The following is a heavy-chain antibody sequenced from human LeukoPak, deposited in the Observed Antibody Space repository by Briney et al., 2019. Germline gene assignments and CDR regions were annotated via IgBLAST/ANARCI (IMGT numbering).Heavy chain of an antibody. D-gene: IGHD6-13*01. CDR1: GFTFSSYS. CDR2: IGTAGEI. CDR3: ARAGYSSSWYSRYFDL. Sequence: GGSLRLSCAASGFTFSSYSMNWVRQPTGKGLEWVSGIGTAGEIYYPGSVKGRFTISRENAKNSLYLQMNSLRAGDTAVYYCARAGYSSSWYSRYFDLWGRGTLVTVSS. V-gene: IGHV3-13*01. J-gene: IGHJ2*01.